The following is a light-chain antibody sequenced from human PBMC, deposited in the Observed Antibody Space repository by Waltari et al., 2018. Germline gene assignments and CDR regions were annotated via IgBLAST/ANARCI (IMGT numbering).Light chain of an antibody. V-gene: IGLV1-44*01. CDR2: RDG. CDR1: SSNIGSND. J-gene: IGLJ2*01. Sequence: QSVLTQPPSLSATPGHRVTISCSGGSSNIGSNDVSWYQHLPGTAPRLLIERDGRRPPGVPKRFAGSTSGASASLAISGLQSADEGDYYCAAWDDSLNGVIFGGGTRLTV. CDR3: AAWDDSLNGVI.